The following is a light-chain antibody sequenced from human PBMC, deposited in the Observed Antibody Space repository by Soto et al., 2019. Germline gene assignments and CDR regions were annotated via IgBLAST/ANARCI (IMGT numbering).Light chain of an antibody. V-gene: IGLV2-14*01. CDR1: SSDVGGYNY. CDR3: SSDTGSNIV. Sequence: QSVLTQPASVSGSPGQSITISCTGTSSDVGGYNYVSWYQQHPGKAPNFMIYEVSNRPSWVSSRFSGSKSGNTASLTISGLQAEDEADYYCSSDTGSNIVFGGGTKLTVL. J-gene: IGLJ3*02. CDR2: EVS.